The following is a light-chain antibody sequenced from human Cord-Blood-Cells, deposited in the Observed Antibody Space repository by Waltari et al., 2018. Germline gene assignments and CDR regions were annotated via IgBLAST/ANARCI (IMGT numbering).Light chain of an antibody. CDR1: QSISSY. J-gene: IGKJ3*01. V-gene: IGKV1-39*01. CDR2: AAS. CDR3: QQSYSTPFT. Sequence: DIQMTQSTSSLYASVGDRVTITCRASQSISSYLNWYQQKPGKAPKLLIYAASSLQSGVPSRFSGSGSGTDFTLTISSLQPEDFATYYCQQSYSTPFTFGPGTKVDIK.